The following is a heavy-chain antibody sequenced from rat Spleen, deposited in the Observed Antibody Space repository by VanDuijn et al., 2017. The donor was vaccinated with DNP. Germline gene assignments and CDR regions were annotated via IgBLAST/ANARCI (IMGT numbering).Heavy chain of an antibody. D-gene: IGHD1-3*01. CDR3: TREDGSYDY. CDR1: GFSLTSYG. Sequence: QVQLKESGPGLVQPSQTLSLTCTVSGFSLTSYGVSWVRQPPGKGLEWIAAISSGGSTYYNSALKSRLSISRDTSKSQVFLKMNSLQTEDTAIYFCTREDGSYDYWGQGVMVTVSS. V-gene: IGHV2S12*01. J-gene: IGHJ2*01. CDR2: ISSGGST.